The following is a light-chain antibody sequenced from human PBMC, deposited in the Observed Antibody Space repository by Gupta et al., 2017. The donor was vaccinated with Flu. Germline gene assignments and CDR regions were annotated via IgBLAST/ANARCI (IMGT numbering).Light chain of an antibody. V-gene: IGLV2-11*01. CDR2: DVR. J-gene: IGLJ3*02. Sequence: SALTQPRSVSGSPGQSVTISCTGTSSDFGANDYVPWYQQYPGRAPKVMIYDVRQRPSGVPDRFSGSKSGNTASLTISGLQADDEADYYCRSSTTTYWVFGGGTKLTVL. CDR1: SSDFGANDY. CDR3: RSSTTTYWV.